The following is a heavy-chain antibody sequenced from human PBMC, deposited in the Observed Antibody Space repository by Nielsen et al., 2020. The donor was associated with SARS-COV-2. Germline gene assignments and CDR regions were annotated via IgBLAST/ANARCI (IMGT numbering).Heavy chain of an antibody. D-gene: IGHD6-13*01. Sequence: GESLKISCAASGFTFSSDAMGWVRQAPGKGLEWVSSISSSSSYIYYADSVKGRFTISRDNAKNSLYLQMNSLRAEDTAVYYCASNAGVQPTSYYYYGMDVWGQGTTVTVSS. CDR2: ISSSSSYI. CDR1: GFTFSSDA. J-gene: IGHJ6*02. V-gene: IGHV3-21*01. CDR3: ASNAGVQPTSYYYYGMDV.